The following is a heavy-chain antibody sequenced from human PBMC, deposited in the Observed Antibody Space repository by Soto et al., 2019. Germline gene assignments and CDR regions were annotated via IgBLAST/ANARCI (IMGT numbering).Heavy chain of an antibody. D-gene: IGHD3-9*01. Sequence: GESLKISCKGSGYSFTSYWISWVRQMPGKGLEWMGRIDPSDSYTNYSPSFQGHVTISADKSISTAYLQWSSLKASDTAMYYCARHPPPNYDILTGSYYYGMDVWGKGTTVTVSS. CDR2: IDPSDSYT. CDR3: ARHPPPNYDILTGSYYYGMDV. J-gene: IGHJ6*04. V-gene: IGHV5-10-1*01. CDR1: GYSFTSYW.